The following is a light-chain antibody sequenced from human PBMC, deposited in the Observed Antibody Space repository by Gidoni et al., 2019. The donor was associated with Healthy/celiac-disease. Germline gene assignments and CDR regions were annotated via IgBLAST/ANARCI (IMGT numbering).Light chain of an antibody. CDR2: DAS. CDR3: QQSGSSPYT. CDR1: QSVTNNY. J-gene: IGKJ2*01. V-gene: IGKV3-20*01. Sequence: IVLTQSPGTLSLSPGERATLSCRASQSVTNNYLAWYQQKPGQAPRLVIYDASTRATGIPDRFSGSGSGPDFTLTISRLEPEDFAVYYCQQSGSSPYTFGQGSKVEIK.